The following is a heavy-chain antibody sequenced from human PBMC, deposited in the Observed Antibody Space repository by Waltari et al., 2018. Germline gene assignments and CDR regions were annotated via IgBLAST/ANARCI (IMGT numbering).Heavy chain of an antibody. D-gene: IGHD3-3*01. Sequence: EVQLVQSGAEVKKPGATVKISCKASGYTFTDYYMTWVQQAPGKGLEWMGRVDPEDGETIYAEKFQGRVTITADTSTDTAYMELSSLRSEDTAVYYCATTQPYDFWSGYYFDYWGQGTLVTVSS. V-gene: IGHV1-69-2*01. CDR3: ATTQPYDFWSGYYFDY. CDR2: VDPEDGET. J-gene: IGHJ4*02. CDR1: GYTFTDYY.